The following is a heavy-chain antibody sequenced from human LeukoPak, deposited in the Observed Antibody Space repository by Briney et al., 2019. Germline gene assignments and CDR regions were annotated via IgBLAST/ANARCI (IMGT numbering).Heavy chain of an antibody. CDR2: ISYSGSPI. J-gene: IGHJ3*02. Sequence: GGSLRLSCAAPGFTFSDYYMSWIRQAPGKGLEWVSYISYSGSPIYYADSVKGRFTISRDNAKNSLYLQMNSLRAEDTAVYYCARVGRGMAGAGFGAVDIWGQGTMGTVSS. CDR1: GFTFSDYY. CDR3: ARVGRGMAGAGFGAVDI. V-gene: IGHV3-11*01. D-gene: IGHD6-13*01.